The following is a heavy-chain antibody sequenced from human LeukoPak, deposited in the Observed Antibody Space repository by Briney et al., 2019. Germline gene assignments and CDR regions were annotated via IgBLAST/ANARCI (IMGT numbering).Heavy chain of an antibody. CDR3: AKMKGHPLPKYYMDV. CDR1: GFTFSGFA. Sequence: GGSLRLSCAASGFTFSGFAMSWVRRPPGKGLEWVSGISGSGDNTLYADSVKGRFTVSRDNSRNTLYLEMNSLRAEDTAIYYCAKMKGHPLPKYYMDVWGQGTTVTVSS. CDR2: ISGSGDNT. V-gene: IGHV3-23*01. D-gene: IGHD1-26*01. J-gene: IGHJ6*01.